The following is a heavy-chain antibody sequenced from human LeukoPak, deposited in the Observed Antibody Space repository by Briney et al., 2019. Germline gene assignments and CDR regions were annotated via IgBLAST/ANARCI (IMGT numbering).Heavy chain of an antibody. CDR1: GGTCSSYA. D-gene: IGHD2-2*02. V-gene: IGHV1-69*13. CDR2: IIPTFGTA. Sequence: SVKVSCKASGGTCSSYAISWVRQAPGQGLEWMGGIIPTFGTANYAQKFQGRVTITADESTSTAYMELSSLRSEDTAVYYCARAKDIVVVPAAISAFDIWGQGTMVTVSS. J-gene: IGHJ3*02. CDR3: ARAKDIVVVPAAISAFDI.